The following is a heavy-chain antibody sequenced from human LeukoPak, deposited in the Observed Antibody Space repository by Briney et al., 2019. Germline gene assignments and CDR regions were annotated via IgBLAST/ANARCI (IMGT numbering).Heavy chain of an antibody. CDR2: IRYDGSNK. V-gene: IGHV3-30*02. CDR1: GFTFSSYG. J-gene: IGHJ4*02. D-gene: IGHD3-22*01. Sequence: GGSLRLSCAASGFTFSSYGMHWVRQAPGKGLEWVAFIRYDGSNKHYADSVKGRFTISRDNSKNTLYLQMNSLRAEDTAVYYCAKSDSSGYRPLGYWGQGTLVTVSS. CDR3: AKSDSSGYRPLGY.